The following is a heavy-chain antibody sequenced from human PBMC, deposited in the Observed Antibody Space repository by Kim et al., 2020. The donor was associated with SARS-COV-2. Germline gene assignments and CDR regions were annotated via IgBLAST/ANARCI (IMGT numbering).Heavy chain of an antibody. Sequence: SETLSLTCAVYGGSFSGYYWSWIRQPPGKGLEWIGEINHSGSTNYNPSLKSRDTISVDTSKNQFSLKLSSVTAADTAVYYCARGDPRVTMVRGAPGRWFDPWGQGTLVTVSS. CDR2: INHSGST. V-gene: IGHV4-34*01. D-gene: IGHD3-10*01. J-gene: IGHJ5*02. CDR1: GGSFSGYY. CDR3: ARGDPRVTMVRGAPGRWFDP.